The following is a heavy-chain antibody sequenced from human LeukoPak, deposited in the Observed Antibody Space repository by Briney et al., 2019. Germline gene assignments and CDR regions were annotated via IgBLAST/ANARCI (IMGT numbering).Heavy chain of an antibody. CDR3: ARGSIVGATFGSGLTNFFDY. J-gene: IGHJ4*02. V-gene: IGHV4-34*01. CDR2: INRSGST. D-gene: IGHD1-26*01. CDR1: GGSFSGYY. Sequence: PSETLSLTCAVYGGSFSGYYWSWIRQPPGKGLEWIGEINRSGSTNYNPSLKSRVTISVDTSKNQFSLKLTSVTAADTAAYYCARGSIVGATFGSGLTNFFDYWGQGILVTVSS.